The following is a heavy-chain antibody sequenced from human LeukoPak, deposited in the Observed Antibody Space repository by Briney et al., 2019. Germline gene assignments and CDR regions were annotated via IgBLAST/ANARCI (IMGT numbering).Heavy chain of an antibody. CDR2: ISGSGGST. CDR3: AKGDQLISIFGVILTPGGAFDY. J-gene: IGHJ4*02. V-gene: IGHV3-23*01. Sequence: GGSLRLSCAVSGFTFSSYAMSWVRQAPGKGLEWVSAISGSGGSTYYADSVKGRFTISRDNSKNTLYLQMNSLRAEDTAVYYCAKGDQLISIFGVILTPGGAFDYWGQGTLVTVSS. CDR1: GFTFSSYA. D-gene: IGHD3-3*01.